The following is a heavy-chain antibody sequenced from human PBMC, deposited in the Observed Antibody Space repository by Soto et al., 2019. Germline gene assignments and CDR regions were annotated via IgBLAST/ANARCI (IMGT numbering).Heavy chain of an antibody. CDR1: GGTFSSYA. V-gene: IGHV1-69*13. D-gene: IGHD3-22*01. Sequence: ASVKVSCKASGGTFSSYAISWVRQAPGQGLEWMGGIIPIFGTANYAQKFQGRVTITADESTSTAYMELSSLRSEDTAVYYCARDDTPHTVGITMIVEAFDTWGQGTMVTVSS. CDR3: ARDDTPHTVGITMIVEAFDT. CDR2: IIPIFGTA. J-gene: IGHJ3*02.